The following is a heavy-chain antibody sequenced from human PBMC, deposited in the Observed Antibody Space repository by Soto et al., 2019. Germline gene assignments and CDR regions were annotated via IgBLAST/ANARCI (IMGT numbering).Heavy chain of an antibody. Sequence: EVQLVQSGGGLVQPGGSLKLSCAASGFTFSGSTVHWVRQASGEGLQWVGRIRSKANDYATTYIASVKGRFTISRDDSRNTAYLQMSDLKTEDTAVYYCTGGYCTCGTCYSGYFQHWGQGALVTVFS. J-gene: IGHJ1*01. CDR3: TGGYCTCGTCYSGYFQH. D-gene: IGHD2-15*01. CDR2: IRSKANDYAT. CDR1: GFTFSGST. V-gene: IGHV3-73*02.